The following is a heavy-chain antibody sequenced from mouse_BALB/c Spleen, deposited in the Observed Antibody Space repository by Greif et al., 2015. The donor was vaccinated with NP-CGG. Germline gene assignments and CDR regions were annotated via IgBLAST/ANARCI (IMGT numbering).Heavy chain of an antibody. V-gene: IGHV1-7*01. CDR1: GYTFTSYW. CDR3: ARKVVGFDY. CDR2: INPSTGYT. D-gene: IGHD1-1*01. Sequence: QVQLQQSGAELAKPGASVKMSCKASGYTFTSYWMHWVKQRPGQGLEWIGYINPSTGYTEYNQKFKDKATLTADKSSSTAYMQLSSLTSEDSAVYYCARKVVGFDYWGQGTTLTVSS. J-gene: IGHJ2*01.